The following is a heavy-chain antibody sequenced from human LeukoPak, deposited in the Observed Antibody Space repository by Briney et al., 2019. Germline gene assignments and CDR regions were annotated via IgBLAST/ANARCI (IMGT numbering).Heavy chain of an antibody. J-gene: IGHJ3*02. Sequence: SETLSLTCTVSGGSISSYYWGWIRQPPGKGLEWIGYIYYSGSTNYNPSLKSRVTISVDTSKNQFSLKLSSVTPGDTAVYYCARATTTGTTRALDAFDIWGQGTMVIVSS. CDR3: ARATTTGTTRALDAFDI. CDR1: GGSISSYY. V-gene: IGHV4-59*12. CDR2: IYYSGST. D-gene: IGHD1-1*01.